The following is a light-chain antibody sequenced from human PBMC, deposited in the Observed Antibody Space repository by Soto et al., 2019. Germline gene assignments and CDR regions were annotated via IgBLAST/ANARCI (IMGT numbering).Light chain of an antibody. Sequence: EIIMTQSPATLSVSPGERATLSCRASQSVGSNLAWYQQEPGQAPRLLIYEASTRANAIPARFSGFGSGTEFTLTISSLQSEDFADYYCQQYNNWPSTFGHGTKVDIK. CDR2: EAS. CDR3: QQYNNWPST. V-gene: IGKV3-15*01. J-gene: IGKJ1*01. CDR1: QSVGSN.